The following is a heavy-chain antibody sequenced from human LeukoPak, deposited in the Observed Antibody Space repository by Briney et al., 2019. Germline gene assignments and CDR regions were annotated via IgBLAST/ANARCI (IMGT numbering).Heavy chain of an antibody. J-gene: IGHJ6*02. CDR1: GYTFTSYY. D-gene: IGHD1-26*01. Sequence: VSVKVSCKASGYTFTSYYMHWVRQAPGQGLEWMGIINPSGGSTSYAQKFQGRVTMTRDTSTSTVYMELSSLRSEDTAVYYCGVGATGESRNIYYYYGMDVWGQGTTVTVSS. V-gene: IGHV1-46*01. CDR3: GVGATGESRNIYYYYGMDV. CDR2: INPSGGST.